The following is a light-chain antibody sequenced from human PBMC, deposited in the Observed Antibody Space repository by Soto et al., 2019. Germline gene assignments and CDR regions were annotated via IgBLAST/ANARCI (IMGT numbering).Light chain of an antibody. Sequence: QSVLTQPPSVSGAPGQRVTISCTGSSSNIGAGYDVHWYQQLPGTAPKLLIYGNSNRPSGVPDRFSGSKSGTSASLAITGLKAEDVADYYCQSYDSSLSGYVFGAGTKVTVL. CDR1: SSNIGAGYD. J-gene: IGLJ1*01. CDR2: GNS. V-gene: IGLV1-40*01. CDR3: QSYDSSLSGYV.